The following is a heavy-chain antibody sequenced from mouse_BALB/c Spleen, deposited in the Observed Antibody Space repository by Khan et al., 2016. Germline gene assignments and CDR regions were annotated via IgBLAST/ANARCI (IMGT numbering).Heavy chain of an antibody. D-gene: IGHD1-1*01. CDR2: INTETGEP. Sequence: QIQLVQSGPELKKPGETVKISCKASGYTFTDYSMHWVKQAPGKGLKWMGWINTETGEPTYADDFKGRFAFSLETSASTAYLQINNLTNEDTATYFCARGDYGSSHAMDDWGQESSVTVAS. V-gene: IGHV9-2-1*01. J-gene: IGHJ4*01. CDR3: ARGDYGSSHAMDD. CDR1: GYTFTDYS.